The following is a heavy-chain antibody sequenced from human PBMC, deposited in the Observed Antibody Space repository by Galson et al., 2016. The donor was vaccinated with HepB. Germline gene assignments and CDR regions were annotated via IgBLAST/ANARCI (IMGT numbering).Heavy chain of an antibody. V-gene: IGHV3-48*02. Sequence: SLRLSCAASGFTFSSSWMSWVRQAPGTGLQWVAKISARGVTYHADSVWGRFTISRDDAKNSLDLEMNRLRDEDTAVYFCVRDIDWAFDSWGQGALVTVSS. CDR2: ISARGVT. CDR1: GFTFSSSW. D-gene: IGHD3-9*01. J-gene: IGHJ4*02. CDR3: VRDIDWAFDS.